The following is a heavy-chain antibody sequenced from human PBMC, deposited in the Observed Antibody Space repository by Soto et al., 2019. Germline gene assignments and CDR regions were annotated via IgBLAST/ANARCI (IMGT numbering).Heavy chain of an antibody. V-gene: IGHV4-30-4*02. Sequence: PSEALSLTCTVSGGSISSGNYYWSWIRQPPGNGLESIGFISYSGSAYYNPSLKSRVTISVDASKNQFSLHLSFLTAAETAVYYCATRGTPQPGLYNFEYWGQGTLVSVSS. CDR3: ATRGTPQPGLYNFEY. J-gene: IGHJ4*02. CDR2: ISYSGSA. CDR1: GGSISSGNYY. D-gene: IGHD2-15*01.